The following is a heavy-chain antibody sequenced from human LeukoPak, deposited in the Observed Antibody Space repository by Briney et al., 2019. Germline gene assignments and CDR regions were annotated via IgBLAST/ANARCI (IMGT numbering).Heavy chain of an antibody. V-gene: IGHV1-18*01. D-gene: IGHD3-9*01. CDR1: GYTFTSYG. J-gene: IGHJ6*02. Sequence: SVKVSCKASGYTFTSYGISWARQAPGQGLEWMGWISAYNGNTNYAQKLQGRVTMTTDTSTSTAYMELRSLRSDDTAVYYCARDRYYDILTGNYYYYGMDVWGQGTTVTVSS. CDR2: ISAYNGNT. CDR3: ARDRYYDILTGNYYYYGMDV.